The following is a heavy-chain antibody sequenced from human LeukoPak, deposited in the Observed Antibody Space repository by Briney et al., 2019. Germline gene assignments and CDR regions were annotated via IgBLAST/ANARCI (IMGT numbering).Heavy chain of an antibody. CDR3: AKDSSSYDWGYMDV. V-gene: IGHV3-23*01. CDR1: GFTFSTYA. J-gene: IGHJ6*03. Sequence: GGSLRLSCAASGFTFSTYAMSWVRQAPGKGLEWVSLIGGSDGRTRYADSVKSRFTISRDNSKNTLYLEMNSLRAEDTAVYYCAKDSSSYDWGYMDVWGKGTTVTISS. D-gene: IGHD3-22*01. CDR2: IGGSDGRT.